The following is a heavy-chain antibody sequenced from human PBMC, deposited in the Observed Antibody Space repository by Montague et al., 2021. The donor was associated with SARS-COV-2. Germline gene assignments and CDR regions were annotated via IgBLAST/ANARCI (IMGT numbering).Heavy chain of an antibody. D-gene: IGHD2-15*01. Sequence: SETLSLTCAVYGGSFSGYYWSWIRQPPGKGLEWIGDIYHNGSTNYNPSLQSRVTISVDTSKNQFSLKLSSVTAADTAVYYCARGSACSGGSGYSVCVPHSCCGMDLWGQGTTVTVSS. V-gene: IGHV4-34*01. CDR2: IYHNGST. CDR3: ARGSACSGGSGYSVCVPHSCCGMDL. CDR1: GGSFSGYY. J-gene: IGHJ6*02.